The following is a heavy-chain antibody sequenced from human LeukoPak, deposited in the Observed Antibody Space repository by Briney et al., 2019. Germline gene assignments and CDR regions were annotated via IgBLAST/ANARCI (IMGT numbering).Heavy chain of an antibody. V-gene: IGHV4-39*01. CDR3: ARLYYDSSGYYQICYFDY. Sequence: PSETLSLTCTVSGGSISSSSYYWGRIRPPPGTGLEWIGSIYYSGSTYYNPSLKSRVTISVDTSKNQFSLNLSSVTAADTAVYYCARLYYDSSGYYQICYFDYWGQGTLVTVSS. J-gene: IGHJ4*02. CDR2: IYYSGST. CDR1: GGSISSSSYY. D-gene: IGHD3-22*01.